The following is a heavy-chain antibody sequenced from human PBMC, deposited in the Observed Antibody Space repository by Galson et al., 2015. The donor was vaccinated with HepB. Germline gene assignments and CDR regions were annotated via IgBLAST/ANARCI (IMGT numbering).Heavy chain of an antibody. V-gene: IGHV5-51*01. CDR1: GYSFSNYW. CDR2: IYPDDSDT. Sequence: SGAEVKKPGESLKISCKGSGYSFSNYWIGWVRQMPGKGLEWMGIIYPDDSDTRYSPSFQGQVTISADKSISTAYLQRSSLKASDTAMYYCARRYCSSNNCPPIDPWGQGTLVTVSS. CDR3: ARRYCSSNNCPPIDP. J-gene: IGHJ5*02. D-gene: IGHD2-2*01.